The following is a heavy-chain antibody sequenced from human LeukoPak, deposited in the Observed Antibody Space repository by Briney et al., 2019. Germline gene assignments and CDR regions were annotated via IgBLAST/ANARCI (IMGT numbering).Heavy chain of an antibody. Sequence: SETLSLTCAVYVGSFSGYYWSWIRQPPGKGLEWIGEINHSGSTNYNPSLKSRVTISVDTSKNQFSLKLSSVTAADTAVYYCSVLGYCSSTSCYGWFDPWGQGTLVTVSS. V-gene: IGHV4-34*01. CDR3: SVLGYCSSTSCYGWFDP. D-gene: IGHD2-2*01. CDR2: INHSGST. CDR1: VGSFSGYY. J-gene: IGHJ5*02.